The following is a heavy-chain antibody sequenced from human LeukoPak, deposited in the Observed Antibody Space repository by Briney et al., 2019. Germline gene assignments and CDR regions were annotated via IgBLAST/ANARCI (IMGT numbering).Heavy chain of an antibody. J-gene: IGHJ4*02. Sequence: GASVKVSCKASGYTFTDYYMHWVRQAPGQGLEWMGWINPNSGGKNYAQKFQGRVTITRDTSNSTAYMEPSRLRSDDTGVYCFARENRFYDSSGYYWDYWGQGTLVTVSS. D-gene: IGHD3-22*01. V-gene: IGHV1-2*02. CDR3: ARENRFYDSSGYYWDY. CDR2: INPNSGGK. CDR1: GYTFTDYY.